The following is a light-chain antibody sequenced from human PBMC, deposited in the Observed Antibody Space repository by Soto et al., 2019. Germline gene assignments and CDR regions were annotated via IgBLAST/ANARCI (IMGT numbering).Light chain of an antibody. CDR3: CSYAGSHVV. J-gene: IGLJ2*01. Sequence: SVLAQPPSASGSPGQSVTISCTGTSSDVGGYIYVSWYQHHPGKAPKLMIYEASKRPSGVPDRFSGSKSGNTASLTVSGLQAEDEADYYCCSYAGSHVVFGGVTKVTGL. CDR2: EAS. V-gene: IGLV2-8*01. CDR1: SSDVGGYIY.